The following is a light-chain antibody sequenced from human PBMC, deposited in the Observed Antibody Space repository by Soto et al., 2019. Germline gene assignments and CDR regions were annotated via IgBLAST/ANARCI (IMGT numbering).Light chain of an antibody. Sequence: DIQMTQSPSSVSASVGDRVTITCRASQGISRWLAWYQQKPGKAPNLLISAASSLRSGVPSRFSGSGSGTDFTLTISGLQPEDFATYYCQQTSSFPLYTFGQGTKVQIK. CDR3: QQTSSFPLYT. CDR2: AAS. CDR1: QGISRW. V-gene: IGKV1-12*01. J-gene: IGKJ2*01.